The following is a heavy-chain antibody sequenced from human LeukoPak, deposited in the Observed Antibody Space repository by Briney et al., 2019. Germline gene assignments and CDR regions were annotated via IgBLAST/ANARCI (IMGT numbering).Heavy chain of an antibody. CDR3: ARARSSYGYGDAFDI. D-gene: IGHD5-18*01. CDR2: ISYDGSSK. J-gene: IGHJ3*02. V-gene: IGHV3-30*04. Sequence: GGSLRPSCAPSGFTFSTYAMRWVRQAPGKGLEWVAVISYDGSSKYYADSVKGRFTISRDNSKNTLYLQMNSLRAEDTAVYYCARARSSYGYGDAFDIWGQGTMVTVSS. CDR1: GFTFSTYA.